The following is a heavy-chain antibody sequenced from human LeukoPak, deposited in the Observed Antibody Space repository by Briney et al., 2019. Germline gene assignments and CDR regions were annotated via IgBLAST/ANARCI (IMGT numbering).Heavy chain of an antibody. CDR3: ARDSAITMIVAKDAFDI. Sequence: ASVKVSCKASGYTFTGYYMHWVRQAPGQGLEWMGWINPNSGGTNYAQKFQGRVTMTRDTSISTAYMELSRLRSDDTAVYYCARDSAITMIVAKDAFDIWGQGTMVTVSS. CDR2: INPNSGGT. D-gene: IGHD3-22*01. V-gene: IGHV1-2*02. J-gene: IGHJ3*02. CDR1: GYTFTGYY.